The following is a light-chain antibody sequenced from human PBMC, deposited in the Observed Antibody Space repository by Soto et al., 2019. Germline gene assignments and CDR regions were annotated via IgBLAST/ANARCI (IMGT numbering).Light chain of an antibody. CDR1: SSNIGNNY. V-gene: IGLV1-51*01. CDR3: GTWDNSLSTVI. CDR2: DNN. J-gene: IGLJ2*01. Sequence: QSVLTQPPSVPAAPGQRVTISCSGSSSNIGNNYVSWYQQVSGTAPKLLIYDNNKRPSGIPDRFSGSKSGTSATLGITGLQTGDEADYYCGTWDNSLSTVIFGGGTKVTVL.